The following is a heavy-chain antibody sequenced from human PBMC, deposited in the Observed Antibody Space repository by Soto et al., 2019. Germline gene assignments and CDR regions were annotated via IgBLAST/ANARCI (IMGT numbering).Heavy chain of an antibody. CDR1: GFTFSSYG. V-gene: IGHV3-33*01. J-gene: IGHJ6*02. D-gene: IGHD2-15*01. CDR2: IWYDGSNK. CDR3: AREGLGYFSGGSCLQPYYYYGMDV. Sequence: QVQLVESGGGVVQPGRSLRLSCAASGFTFSSYGMHWVRQAPGKGLEWVAVIWYDGSNKYYADSVKGRFTISRDNSKNTLYLQMNSLRAEDTAVYYCAREGLGYFSGGSCLQPYYYYGMDVWGQGTTVTVSS.